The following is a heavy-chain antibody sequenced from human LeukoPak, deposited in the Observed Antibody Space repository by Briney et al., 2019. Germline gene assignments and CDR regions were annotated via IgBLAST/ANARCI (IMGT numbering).Heavy chain of an antibody. CDR3: ARGGYSYGYMGYSDY. D-gene: IGHD5-18*01. V-gene: IGHV1-18*01. Sequence: ASVKVSCKASGYTFNYYGISWVRQAPGQGLEWMGWISAYTGNTDHAQKLQGRVTMTTDTSTSTAYMELRSLRSDDTAVYYCARGGYSYGYMGYSDYWGQGTLVTVSS. J-gene: IGHJ4*02. CDR1: GYTFNYYG. CDR2: ISAYTGNT.